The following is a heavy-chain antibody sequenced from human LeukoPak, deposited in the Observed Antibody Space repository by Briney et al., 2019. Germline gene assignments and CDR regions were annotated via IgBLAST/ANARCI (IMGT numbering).Heavy chain of an antibody. CDR3: ARGPVSSATGGNFFDY. V-gene: IGHV4-59*01. D-gene: IGHD5-24*01. J-gene: IGHJ4*02. CDR2: IYYSGST. Sequence: SETLSLTCTVSGSSISSYYWSWIRQPPGKGLEWIGYIYYSGSTNYNPSLKSRVTISVDTSKNQFSLKLSSVTAADTAVYYCARGPVSSATGGNFFDYWGQGTLVTVSS. CDR1: GSSISSYY.